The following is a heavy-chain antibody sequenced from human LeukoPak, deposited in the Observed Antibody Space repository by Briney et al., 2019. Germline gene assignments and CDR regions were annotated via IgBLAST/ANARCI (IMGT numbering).Heavy chain of an antibody. V-gene: IGHV3-21*01. D-gene: IGHD2-15*01. J-gene: IGHJ4*02. CDR1: GFTFSNFG. Sequence: GGSLRLSCAASGFTFSNFGIHWVRQAPGKGLEWVSSISSSSSYIYYADSVKGRFTISRDNAKNSLYLQMNSLRAEDTAVYYCARGAPYCSGGSCMYYFDYWGQGTLVTVSS. CDR3: ARGAPYCSGGSCMYYFDY. CDR2: ISSSSSYI.